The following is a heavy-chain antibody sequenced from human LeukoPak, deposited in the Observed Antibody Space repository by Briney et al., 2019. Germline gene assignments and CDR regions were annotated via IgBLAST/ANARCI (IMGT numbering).Heavy chain of an antibody. Sequence: ASVKVSCKASGYTFTAYYIHRVRQAPGQGLEWMGWINPNSGGTNYAQKFQGRVTMTRDTSISTAYMELSRLRLDDTAVYYCARDCGIATTYNWFDPWGQGTLAIVSS. J-gene: IGHJ5*02. D-gene: IGHD6-13*01. CDR1: GYTFTAYY. CDR2: INPNSGGT. V-gene: IGHV1-2*02. CDR3: ARDCGIATTYNWFDP.